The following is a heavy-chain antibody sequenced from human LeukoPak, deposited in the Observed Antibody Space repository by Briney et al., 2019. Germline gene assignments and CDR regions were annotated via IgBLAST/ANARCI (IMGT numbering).Heavy chain of an antibody. V-gene: IGHV4-39*01. CDR2: IYYSGST. Sequence: SETLSLTCTVSGGSISRGGYYWRWIRQPPGKGLEWIGSIYYSGSTYYNPSLKSRVTISVDTSKNQFSLKLSSVTAADTAVYYCARPAGRFYYYYMDVWGKGTTVTVSS. CDR3: ARPAGRFYYYYMDV. CDR1: GGSISRGGYY. D-gene: IGHD3-16*01. J-gene: IGHJ6*03.